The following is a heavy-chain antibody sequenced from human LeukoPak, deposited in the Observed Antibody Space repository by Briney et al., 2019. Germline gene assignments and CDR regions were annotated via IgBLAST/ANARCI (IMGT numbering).Heavy chain of an antibody. CDR1: GFTVSSNY. CDR3: ARDIGKMATAVDY. CDR2: IYSGGST. J-gene: IGHJ4*02. V-gene: IGHV3-66*01. Sequence: GGSLRLSCAASGFTVSSNYMSWVRQAPGKGREWVSVIYSGGSTYYADSVKGRFTISRDNSKNTLYLQMNSLRAEDTAVYYCARDIGKMATAVDYWGQGTLVTVSS. D-gene: IGHD5-24*01.